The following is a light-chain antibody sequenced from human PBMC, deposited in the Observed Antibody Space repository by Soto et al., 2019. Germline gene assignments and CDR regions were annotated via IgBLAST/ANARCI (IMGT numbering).Light chain of an antibody. Sequence: EIVLTQSPGTLSLSPGEGATLSCRASQSVSTNFFAWYQQKPGQAPRLLIYGASTRATGIPDRFSGSGSGTDFTLTISRLEPEDFAVYYCQQYGITSWTFGQGTKVDIK. CDR1: QSVSTNF. J-gene: IGKJ1*01. CDR3: QQYGITSWT. CDR2: GAS. V-gene: IGKV3-20*01.